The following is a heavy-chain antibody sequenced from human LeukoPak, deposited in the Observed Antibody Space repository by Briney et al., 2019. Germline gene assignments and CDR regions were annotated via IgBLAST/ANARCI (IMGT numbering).Heavy chain of an antibody. CDR3: ARGTERASWFDP. CDR2: IYHSGST. D-gene: IGHD1-1*01. CDR1: GGSISSGGYS. V-gene: IGHV4-30-2*01. J-gene: IGHJ5*02. Sequence: PSETLSLTSAVSGGSISSGGYSWSWIRQPPGKGLEWIGYIYHSGSTYYSPSLKSRVTISVDRSKNQFSLKLSSVTAADTAVYYCARGTERASWFDPWGQGTLVTVSS.